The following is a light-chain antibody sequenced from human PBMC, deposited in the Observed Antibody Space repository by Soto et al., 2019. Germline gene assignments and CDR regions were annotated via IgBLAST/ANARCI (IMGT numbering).Light chain of an antibody. CDR3: SSYTSRSTLVV. CDR1: NSDIGGYNY. J-gene: IGLJ2*01. CDR2: DVS. V-gene: IGLV2-14*03. Sequence: QSVLTQPASVSGSPGQSITISCTGTNSDIGGYNYVSWYQQHPGKAPKLMIYDVSNRPSGVSYRFSGSKSGNTASLPISGLQAEDEADYYCSSYTSRSTLVVFGGGTKLTVL.